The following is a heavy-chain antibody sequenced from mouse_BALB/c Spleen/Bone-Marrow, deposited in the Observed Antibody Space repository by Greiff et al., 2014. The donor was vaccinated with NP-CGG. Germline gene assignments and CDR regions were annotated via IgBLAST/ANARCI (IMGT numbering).Heavy chain of an antibody. CDR1: GFNIKDTY. CDR2: IDPANGNT. V-gene: IGHV14-3*02. D-gene: IGHD1-1*01. CDR3: ARYCYGSSYFDY. J-gene: IGHJ2*01. Sequence: VQLQQPGAELVKPGASVKLSCTASGFNIKDTYMHWVKQRPEQGLEWIGRIDPANGNTKYDPKFQGKAIITADTSSNTAYLQLSSLTSEDTAVYYCARYCYGSSYFDYWGQGTTLTVSS.